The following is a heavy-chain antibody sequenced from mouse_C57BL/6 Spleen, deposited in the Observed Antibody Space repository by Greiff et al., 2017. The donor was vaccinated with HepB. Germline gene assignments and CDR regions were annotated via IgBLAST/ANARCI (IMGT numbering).Heavy chain of an antibody. J-gene: IGHJ4*01. V-gene: IGHV7-3*01. CDR2: IRNKANGYTT. CDR1: GFTFTDYY. CDR3: ARSPLITALVNAMDY. Sequence: EVQLVESGGGLVQPGGSLSLSCAASGFTFTDYYMSWVRQPPGKALEWLGFIRNKANGYTTEYSASVKGRFTISRDNSQNILYLQMNALSAEDSATYYSARSPLITALVNAMDYWGQGTSVTVSS. D-gene: IGHD1-1*01.